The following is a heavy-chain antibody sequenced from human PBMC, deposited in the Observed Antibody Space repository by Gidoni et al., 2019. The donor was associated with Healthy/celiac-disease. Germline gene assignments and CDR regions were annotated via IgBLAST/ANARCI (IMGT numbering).Heavy chain of an antibody. D-gene: IGHD6-6*01. CDR2: INHSGST. J-gene: IGHJ6*02. Sequence: QVQLQQWGAGLLKPSETLSLTCAVYGGSFSGYYWSWIRQPPGKGMEWIGEINHSGSTNYNPSLKSRVTISVDTSKNQFSLKLSSVTAADTAVYYCARGRIAAPFYRPYYYYGMVVWGQGTTVTVSS. CDR3: ARGRIAAPFYRPYYYYGMVV. V-gene: IGHV4-34*01. CDR1: GGSFSGYY.